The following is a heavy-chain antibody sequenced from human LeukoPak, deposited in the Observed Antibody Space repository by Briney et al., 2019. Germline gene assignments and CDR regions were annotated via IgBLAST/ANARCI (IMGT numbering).Heavy chain of an antibody. CDR2: MNPNSGNT. V-gene: IGHV1-8*01. CDR1: GYTFTSYD. Sequence: ASVKVSCKASGYTFTSYDINWVRQATGQGLEWMGWMNPNSGNTGYAQKFQGRVTITRNTSISTAYMELSSLRSEDTAVYYCARVAWSDAFDIWGQGTMVTVSS. J-gene: IGHJ3*02. CDR3: ARVAWSDAFDI. D-gene: IGHD3-3*01.